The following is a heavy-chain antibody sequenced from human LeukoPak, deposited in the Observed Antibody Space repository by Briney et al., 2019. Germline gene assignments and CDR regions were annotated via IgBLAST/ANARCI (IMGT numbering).Heavy chain of an antibody. J-gene: IGHJ5*02. Sequence: SETLSLTCTVSGGSIYSHHWSWIRQPPGKGQEWIGYIFYTGGTNYNPSLNSRVTISVDTLKNQFSLKLNSVTAADTAVYYCARGSNWFDPWGQGTLVTVSS. CDR2: IFYTGGT. CDR3: ARGSNWFDP. CDR1: GGSIYSHH. V-gene: IGHV4-59*11.